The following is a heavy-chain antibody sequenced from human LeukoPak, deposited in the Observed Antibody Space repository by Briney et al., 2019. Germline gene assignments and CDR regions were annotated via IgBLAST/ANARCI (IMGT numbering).Heavy chain of an antibody. CDR2: IYSGGST. J-gene: IGHJ4*02. Sequence: GGSLRLSCAASGFTVSSNYMSWVRQAPGKGLEWVSVIYSGGSTYYADSVKGRFTISRDNPKNTLYLQMNSLRAEDTAVYYCARATCGGDCYSSSLSPYYFDYWGQGTLVTVSS. CDR3: ARATCGGDCYSSSLSPYYFDY. V-gene: IGHV3-53*01. D-gene: IGHD2-21*02. CDR1: GFTVSSNY.